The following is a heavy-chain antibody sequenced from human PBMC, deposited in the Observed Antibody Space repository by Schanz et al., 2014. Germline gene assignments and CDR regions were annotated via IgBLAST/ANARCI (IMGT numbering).Heavy chain of an antibody. V-gene: IGHV3-7*01. Sequence: DVQLVESGGGLVQPGGSLRLSCAASRFTFSDYWMSWVRQAPGKGLVWVANIKLDGSEKYYVDSVKGRFTISRDNAKNSLYLQMNSLTAEDTAVYYCAKYGTGKGVSFEYWGQGTLVTVSS. CDR1: RFTFSDYW. CDR3: AKYGTGKGVSFEY. CDR2: IKLDGSEK. J-gene: IGHJ4*02. D-gene: IGHD1-26*01.